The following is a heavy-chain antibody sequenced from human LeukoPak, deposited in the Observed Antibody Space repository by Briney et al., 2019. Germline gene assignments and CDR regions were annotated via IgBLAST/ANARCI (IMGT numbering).Heavy chain of an antibody. CDR3: ASLPIPGYCSGGSCYSVMVLRDY. D-gene: IGHD2-15*01. V-gene: IGHV4-39*01. CDR2: IYYSGST. CDR1: GGSISSSSYY. J-gene: IGHJ4*02. Sequence: SETLSLTCTVSGGSISSSSYYWGWIRQPPGKGLEWIGSIYYSGSTYYNPSLKSRVTISVDTSKNQFSLKLSSVTAADMAVYYCASLPIPGYCSGGSCYSVMVLRDYWGQGTLVTVSS.